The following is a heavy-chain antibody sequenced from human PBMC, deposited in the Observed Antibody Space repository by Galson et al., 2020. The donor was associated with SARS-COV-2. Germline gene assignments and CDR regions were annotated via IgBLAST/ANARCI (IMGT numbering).Heavy chain of an antibody. D-gene: IGHD6-19*01. CDR3: ARHVKWSGKAVAAQCDY. Sequence: SETLSLTCTVSGGSISSSSYSWGWIRQPPGEGLEWIGTIYYSGSTYYSPSLKSRVTISIDTSKSQFSLKLDSVTAADTAVYYCARHVKWSGKAVAAQCDYWGQGTLVTVSS. CDR2: IYYSGST. J-gene: IGHJ4*02. V-gene: IGHV4-39*01. CDR1: GGSISSSSYS.